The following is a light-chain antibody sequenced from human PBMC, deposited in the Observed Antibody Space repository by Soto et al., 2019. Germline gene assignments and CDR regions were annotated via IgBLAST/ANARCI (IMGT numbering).Light chain of an antibody. J-gene: IGKJ5*01. CDR3: QQRGDWPPIT. Sequence: EIVLTQSPATLSLSPGERAILSCRASQSVSTFLAWFQQKPGQPPRLLIYNASNRTTGIPARFSSSGSGTDFTLTISSLEPEDFAVYYCQQRGDWPPITFGQGTRLEIK. V-gene: IGKV3-11*01. CDR1: QSVSTF. CDR2: NAS.